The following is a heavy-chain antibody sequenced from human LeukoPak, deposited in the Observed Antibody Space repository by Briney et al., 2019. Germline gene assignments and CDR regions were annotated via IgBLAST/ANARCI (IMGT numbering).Heavy chain of an antibody. V-gene: IGHV1-2*02. CDR2: SNPNSGGR. CDR1: GYTFTGSY. CDR3: ARETGYCSGGRCYFTY. Sequence: ASVKVSCKASGYTFTGSYIHGVRQAPGQGLDWMGWSNPNSGGRSSEQKFKGRVTMTRDTSVSTAYMELSRMRYDDTALYYCARETGYCSGGRCYFTYWGQGALVTVSS. J-gene: IGHJ4*02. D-gene: IGHD2-15*01.